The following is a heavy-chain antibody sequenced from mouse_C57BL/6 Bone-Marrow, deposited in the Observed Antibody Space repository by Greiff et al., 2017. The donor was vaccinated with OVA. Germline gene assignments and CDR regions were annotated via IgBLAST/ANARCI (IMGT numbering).Heavy chain of an antibody. J-gene: IGHJ4*01. CDR2: ISSGGDYI. V-gene: IGHV5-9-1*02. CDR1: GFTFSSYA. D-gene: IGHD1-1*01. Sequence: EVQGVESGEGLVKPGGSLKLSCAASGFTFSSYAMSWVRQTPEKRLEWVAYISSGGDYIYYADTVKGRFTISRDNARNTLYLQMSSLKSEDTAMYYCTREGVAVYYYAMDYWGQGTSVTVSS. CDR3: TREGVAVYYYAMDY.